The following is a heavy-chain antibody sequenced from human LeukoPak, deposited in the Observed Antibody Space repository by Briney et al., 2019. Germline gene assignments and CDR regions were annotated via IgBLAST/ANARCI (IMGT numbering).Heavy chain of an antibody. J-gene: IGHJ4*02. V-gene: IGHV3-7*01. CDR3: AKGGGSSGRSYYFDY. CDR1: GLTFSSYW. Sequence: QTGGSLRLSCAASGLTFSSYWMSWVRQAPGKGLEGVANIKQDGSEKYYVDSVKGRFTISRDNAKNSLYLQMNSLRAEDTAVYYCAKGGGSSGRSYYFDYWGQGTLVTVSS. CDR2: IKQDGSEK. D-gene: IGHD6-19*01.